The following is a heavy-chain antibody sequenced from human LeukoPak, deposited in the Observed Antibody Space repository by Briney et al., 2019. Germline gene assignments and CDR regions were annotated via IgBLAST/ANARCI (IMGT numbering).Heavy chain of an antibody. CDR1: GGSISSGSYY. Sequence: SQTLSLTCTVSGGSISSGSYYWSWIRQPAGKGLEWIGRIYTSGSTNYNPSLKSRVTISVDTSKNQFSLKLSSVTAADTAVYYCARTSGYSYGYGGFDYWGQGILVTVSS. D-gene: IGHD5-18*01. CDR2: IYTSGST. V-gene: IGHV4-61*02. CDR3: ARTSGYSYGYGGFDY. J-gene: IGHJ4*02.